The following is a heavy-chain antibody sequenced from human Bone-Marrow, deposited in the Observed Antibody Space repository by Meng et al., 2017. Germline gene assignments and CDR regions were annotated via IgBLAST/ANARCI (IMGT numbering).Heavy chain of an antibody. CDR3: VRLGYTTEYFDY. CDR2: IYPGDSDA. D-gene: IGHD5-12*01. Sequence: GGSLRLSCKGFGYSFTSFWIVWVRQMPGKGLEWMGSIYPGDSDAKYSPSFQGQVTISADKSISTAYLQWSSLRSSDTAMYYCVRLGYTTEYFDYWGQGALVTVSS. CDR1: GYSFTSFW. V-gene: IGHV5-51*01. J-gene: IGHJ4*02.